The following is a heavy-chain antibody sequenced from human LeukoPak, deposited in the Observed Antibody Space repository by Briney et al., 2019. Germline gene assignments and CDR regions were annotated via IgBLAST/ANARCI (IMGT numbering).Heavy chain of an antibody. CDR3: ARGRNQLLLYYYGMDV. D-gene: IGHD2-2*01. CDR1: GFTFSSYA. Sequence: PGRSLRLSCAASGFTFSSYAMHWVRRAPGKGLEWVAVISYDGSNKYYADSVKGRFTISRDNSKNTLYLQMNSLRAEDTAVYYCARGRNQLLLYYYGMDVWGQGTTVTVSS. J-gene: IGHJ6*02. CDR2: ISYDGSNK. V-gene: IGHV3-30-3*01.